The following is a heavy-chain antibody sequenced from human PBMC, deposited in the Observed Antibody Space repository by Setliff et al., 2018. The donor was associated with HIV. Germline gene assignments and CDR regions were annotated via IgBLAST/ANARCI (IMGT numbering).Heavy chain of an antibody. V-gene: IGHV4-31*03. J-gene: IGHJ6*03. Sequence: SETLSLTCTVSGGSISSGGYYWSWIRQHLGKGLEWIGYIYYSGSTYYNPSPKSRVTMSVDTSKNQFSLKLSSVTAADTAVYYCARARGLLPYYYLDVWGKGTTVTVSS. CDR2: IYYSGST. CDR3: ARARGLLPYYYLDV. D-gene: IGHD3-10*01. CDR1: GGSISSGGYY.